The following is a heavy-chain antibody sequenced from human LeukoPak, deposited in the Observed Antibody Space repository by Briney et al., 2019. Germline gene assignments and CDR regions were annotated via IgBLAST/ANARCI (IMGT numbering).Heavy chain of an antibody. V-gene: IGHV1-18*01. CDR2: INTYNSNT. D-gene: IGHD3-10*01. J-gene: IGHJ6*03. CDR3: ARRSIGDYYYYMDV. Sequence: GASMKVSCKTSGYTFTTYAIGWVRQAPGQGLEWMGWINTYNSNTNYAQRVQGRVTMTTDTSTSTVYMELRSLRSDDTAVYYCARRSIGDYYYYMDVWSKGTTVTVSS. CDR1: GYTFTTYA.